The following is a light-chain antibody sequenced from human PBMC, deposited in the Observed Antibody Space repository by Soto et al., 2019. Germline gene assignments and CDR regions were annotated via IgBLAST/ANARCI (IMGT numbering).Light chain of an antibody. J-gene: IGLJ2*01. V-gene: IGLV2-23*01. CDR3: CSYTGGSTFVL. CDR1: SSDVGSFGL. CDR2: EGS. Sequence: QSALAQPASVSGSPGQSITISCTGTSSDVGSFGLVSWYQQHPGKAPKLMIYEGSERPSGVSSRFSVSRSANTASLAISGLQAEDEADYYCCSYTGGSTFVLFGGGTKLPS.